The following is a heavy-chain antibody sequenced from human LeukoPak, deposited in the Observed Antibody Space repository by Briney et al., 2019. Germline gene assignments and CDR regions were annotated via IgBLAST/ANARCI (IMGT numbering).Heavy chain of an antibody. Sequence: GASVKVSCKASGGTFSSYAISWVRQAPGQGLEWMGRITPILGIANYAQKFQGRVTITADKSTSTAYMGLSSLRSEDTAVYYCASIPSMIVVVTEPNYAFDIWGQGTMVTVSS. CDR1: GGTFSSYA. J-gene: IGHJ3*02. D-gene: IGHD3-22*01. V-gene: IGHV1-69*04. CDR3: ASIPSMIVVVTEPNYAFDI. CDR2: ITPILGIA.